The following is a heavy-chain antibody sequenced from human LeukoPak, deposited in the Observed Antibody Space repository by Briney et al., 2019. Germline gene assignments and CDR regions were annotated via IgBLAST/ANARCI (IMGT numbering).Heavy chain of an antibody. J-gene: IGHJ4*02. V-gene: IGHV4-38-2*01. CDR2: IYHTGST. CDR3: ARQLFTTSRHFDS. Sequence: PSETLSLTCGVSGYSISSGYYLGWIRQPPGKGLQWIGTIYHTGSTYYKPSLKSRVTISVDTSKNQFSLKLSSVTAADTAVYYCARQLFTTSRHFDSWGQGTLVTVSS. D-gene: IGHD2-2*01. CDR1: GYSISSGYY.